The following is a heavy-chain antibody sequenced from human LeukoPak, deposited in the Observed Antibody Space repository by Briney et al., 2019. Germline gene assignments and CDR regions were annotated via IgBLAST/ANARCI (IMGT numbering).Heavy chain of an antibody. CDR3: ARDYDGSSRRFDF. V-gene: IGHV3-48*04. J-gene: IGHJ4*02. D-gene: IGHD3-3*01. Sequence: GGSLRLSCAVSGFTFSAYSMNWVRQASGQGLEWVSYISSATTTKYYADSVKGRFTISRDNRKNSLYLQMNSLRVEDTAVYYCARDYDGSSRRFDFWGQGTLVTVSS. CDR1: GFTFSAYS. CDR2: ISSATTTK.